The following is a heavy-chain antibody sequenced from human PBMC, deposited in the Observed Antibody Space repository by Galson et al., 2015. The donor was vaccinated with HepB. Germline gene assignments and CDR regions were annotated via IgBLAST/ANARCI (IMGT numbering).Heavy chain of an antibody. CDR3: ARDRGDYYDSSGLDY. CDR2: INPNSGGT. V-gene: IGHV1-2*04. Sequence: SVKVSCKASGYTFTGYYMHWVRQAPGQGLEWMGWINPNSGGTNYAQKFQGWVTMTRDTSISTAYMELSRLRSDDTAVYYCARDRGDYYDSSGLDYWGQGTLVTVSS. J-gene: IGHJ4*02. D-gene: IGHD3-22*01. CDR1: GYTFTGYY.